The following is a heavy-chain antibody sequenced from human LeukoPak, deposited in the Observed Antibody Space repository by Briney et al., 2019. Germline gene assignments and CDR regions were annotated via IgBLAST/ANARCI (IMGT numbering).Heavy chain of an antibody. Sequence: GGSLRLSCAASGFTFSSYSMNWVRQAPGKGLEWVLYISSSSSTIYYADSVKGRFTISRDNAKNSLYLQMNSLRAEDTAVYYCARGWLQSESDYWGQGTLVTVSS. CDR1: GFTFSSYS. J-gene: IGHJ4*02. CDR3: ARGWLQSESDY. D-gene: IGHD5-24*01. V-gene: IGHV3-48*01. CDR2: ISSSSSTI.